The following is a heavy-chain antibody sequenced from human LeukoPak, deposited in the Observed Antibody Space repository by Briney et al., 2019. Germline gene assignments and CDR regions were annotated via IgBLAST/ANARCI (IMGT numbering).Heavy chain of an antibody. J-gene: IGHJ3*02. CDR1: GFTVSSNY. CDR2: IYSSRGT. CDR3: ATQWDGGAGAFDT. D-gene: IGHD1-26*01. Sequence: GGSLRLSCAASGFTVSSNYMSWVRQAPGKGLEWVSIIYSSRGTNYADSVKGRFTISRDNSKNTLYLQMNSLRAEDAAMYYCATQWDGGAGAFDTWGQGTMVTVSS. V-gene: IGHV3-66*01.